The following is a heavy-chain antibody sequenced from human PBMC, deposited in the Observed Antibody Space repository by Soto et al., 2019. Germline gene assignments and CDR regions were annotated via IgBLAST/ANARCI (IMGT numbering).Heavy chain of an antibody. Sequence: SETLARTCTVSGGSISSTSSYWAGIRQPPVKGLEWVGSIYYLGNTYYNPSLGSRVTISVYTSKNQFSLKLSSVTAADTAVFYCEGLYPYESSGYQLDSWSQGILVTVSS. V-gene: IGHV4-39*01. CDR3: EGLYPYESSGYQLDS. CDR2: IYYLGNT. CDR1: GGSISSTSSY. J-gene: IGHJ4*02. D-gene: IGHD3-22*01.